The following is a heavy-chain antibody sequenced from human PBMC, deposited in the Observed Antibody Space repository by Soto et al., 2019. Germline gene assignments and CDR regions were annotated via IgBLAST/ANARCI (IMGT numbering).Heavy chain of an antibody. CDR2: ISGSGSST. V-gene: IGHV3-23*01. CDR3: AKQGVFGVVITYFDY. J-gene: IGHJ4*02. D-gene: IGHD3-3*01. Sequence: GESLKISCAASGFTFSSYAVSWVRQAPGKGLEWVSTISGSGSSTYYADSVKGRFTISRDNSKNTLFLQMNSLRAEDTAVYYCAKQGVFGVVITYFDYWGQGTLVTVSS. CDR1: GFTFSSYA.